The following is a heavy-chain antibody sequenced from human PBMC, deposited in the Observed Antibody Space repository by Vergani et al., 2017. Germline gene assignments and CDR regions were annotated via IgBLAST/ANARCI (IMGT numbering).Heavy chain of an antibody. CDR3: ARGYDTQDY. V-gene: IGHV4-59*01. CDR2: IYYSGST. J-gene: IGHJ4*02. CDR1: GGSISSYY. D-gene: IGHD3-22*01. Sequence: QVQLQESGPGLVKTSEPLSLTCTVSGGSISSYYWRWIRQPPGKGLEWIGYIYYSGSTKYNPSRKRRVTISVDTSKNQFSLKLSSVTAADTAVYYCARGYDTQDYWGQGTLVTVSS.